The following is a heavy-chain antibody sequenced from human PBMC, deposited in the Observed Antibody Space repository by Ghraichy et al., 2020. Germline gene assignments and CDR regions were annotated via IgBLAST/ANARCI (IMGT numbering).Heavy chain of an antibody. Sequence: GGSLRLSCAASGFTFSRCVMNWVRQAPGKGLEWVSTISGTGGGTYYADSVKGRFIISRDNSKNTLYLQMNSLRAEDTAVYYCAKDLMYYDFWSSYFRGYGMDVWGQGTTVTVSS. CDR2: ISGTGGGT. D-gene: IGHD3-3*01. J-gene: IGHJ6*02. CDR3: AKDLMYYDFWSSYFRGYGMDV. V-gene: IGHV3-23*01. CDR1: GFTFSRCV.